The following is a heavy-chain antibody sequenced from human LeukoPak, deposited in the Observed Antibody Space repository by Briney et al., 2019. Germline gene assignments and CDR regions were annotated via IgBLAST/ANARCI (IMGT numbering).Heavy chain of an antibody. CDR2: TRNKANSYTT. D-gene: IGHD2-15*01. CDR3: AKDTPIVA. CDR1: GFTFSDHY. V-gene: IGHV3-72*01. J-gene: IGHJ5*02. Sequence: GGSLRLSCAASGFTFSDHYMDWVRQAPGKGLEWVGRTRNKANSYTTEYAASVKGRFTISRDDSKNSLYLQMNSLKTEDTAVYYCAKDTPIVAWGQGTLVTVSS.